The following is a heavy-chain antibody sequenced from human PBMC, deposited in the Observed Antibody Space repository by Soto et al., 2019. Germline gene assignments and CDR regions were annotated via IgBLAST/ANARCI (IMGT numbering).Heavy chain of an antibody. CDR2: IWYDGSNK. V-gene: IGHV3-33*01. CDR1: GFTFSSYG. J-gene: IGHJ5*02. CDR3: ARGNIVVVPAAISDWFDP. Sequence: GGSLRLSCAASGFTFSSYGMHWVRQAPGNGLEWVAVIWYDGSNKYYADSVKGRFTISRDNSKNTLYLQMNSLRAEDTAVYYCARGNIVVVPAAISDWFDPWGQGTLVTVSS. D-gene: IGHD2-2*01.